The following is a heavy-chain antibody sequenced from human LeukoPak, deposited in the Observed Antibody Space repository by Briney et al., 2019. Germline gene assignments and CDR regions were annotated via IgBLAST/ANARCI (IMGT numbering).Heavy chain of an antibody. V-gene: IGHV4-59*01. D-gene: IGHD3-10*01. CDR2: IYYSGST. CDR3: ARVFRFRVFDY. J-gene: IGHJ4*02. Sequence: SETLSLTCTVSGGSISSYYWSWTRQPPGKRLEWIGYIYYSGSTNYNPSLKSRGTISVDTSKNQFSLKLSSVTAADTAVYYCARVFRFRVFDYWGQGTLVTVSS. CDR1: GGSISSYY.